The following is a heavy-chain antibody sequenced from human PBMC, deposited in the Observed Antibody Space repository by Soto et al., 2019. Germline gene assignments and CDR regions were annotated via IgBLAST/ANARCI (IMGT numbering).Heavy chain of an antibody. D-gene: IGHD3-16*01. J-gene: IGHJ4*02. Sequence: QVQLVQSGGEVKKPGASVKVSCKTSGYTFTTYGISWVRQAPGQGLEWVGLISAYSGKTHYAQKFQSKVTMTTDTSTNPAYLELSSLRSDDTAVYYCARDPYLGDHQYWGQGTLVTVSS. CDR3: ARDPYLGDHQY. V-gene: IGHV1-18*01. CDR1: GYTFTTYG. CDR2: ISAYSGKT.